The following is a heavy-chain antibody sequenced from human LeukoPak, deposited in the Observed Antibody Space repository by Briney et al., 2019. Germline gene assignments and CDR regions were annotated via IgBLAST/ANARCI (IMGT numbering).Heavy chain of an antibody. J-gene: IGHJ4*02. D-gene: IGHD6-6*01. CDR2: IYYSGNI. CDR1: GGSVSSGSNY. CDR3: AREMMSIPRD. V-gene: IGHV4-61*01. Sequence: SETLSLTCTVSGGSVSSGSNYWSWIRQPPGKGLEWIGHIYYSGNINYNPSLKSRVSISVDTSKNQFSLKLRSVTAADTAVYYCAREMMSIPRDWGQGTLVTVSS.